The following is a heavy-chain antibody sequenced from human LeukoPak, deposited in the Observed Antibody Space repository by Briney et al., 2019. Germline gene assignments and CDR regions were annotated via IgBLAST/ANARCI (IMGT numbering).Heavy chain of an antibody. D-gene: IGHD6-13*01. V-gene: IGHV3-7*01. CDR2: IKQDGSEK. J-gene: IGHJ4*02. CDR1: GFSFSSFW. Sequence: GGSLRLSCAASGFSFSSFWMSWVRQAPGKGLEWVANIKQDGSEKYYVDSVKGRFTISRDNAKNSLYLQLNSLQAEDTAVYYCAREGITAAADFWGQGTLVTVSS. CDR3: AREGITAAADF.